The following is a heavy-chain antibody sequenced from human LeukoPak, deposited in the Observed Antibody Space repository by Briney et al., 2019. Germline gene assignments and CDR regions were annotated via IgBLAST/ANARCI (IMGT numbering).Heavy chain of an antibody. Sequence: SETLSLTCTVSGGSISSGGYYWSWIRQHPGKGLEWIGYIYYSGSTYYNPSLKSRVTISVDTSKNQFSLKLSSVTAADTAVYYCAREARVRYYGSGSPTESKNWFDPWGQGSLVTVSS. J-gene: IGHJ5*02. V-gene: IGHV4-31*03. CDR1: GGSISSGGYY. CDR2: IYYSGST. D-gene: IGHD3-10*01. CDR3: AREARVRYYGSGSPTESKNWFDP.